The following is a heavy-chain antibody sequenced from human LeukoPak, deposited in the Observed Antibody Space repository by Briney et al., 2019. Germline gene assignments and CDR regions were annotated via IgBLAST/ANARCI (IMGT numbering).Heavy chain of an antibody. CDR1: GGSISSYY. Sequence: NASETLSLTCTVSGGSISSYYWSWIRQPPGKGLEWIGEIYHSGGTNYNPSLKSRITISVDKSQNQFSLKVNSLTAADTAVYYCATNGYYCMDVWGKGTTVTVSS. J-gene: IGHJ6*03. D-gene: IGHD2-8*01. CDR2: IYHSGGT. CDR3: ATNGYYCMDV. V-gene: IGHV4-59*12.